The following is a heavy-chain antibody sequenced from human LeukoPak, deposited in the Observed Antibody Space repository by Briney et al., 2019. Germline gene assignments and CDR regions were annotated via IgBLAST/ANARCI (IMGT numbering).Heavy chain of an antibody. CDR1: GGSISRSSYY. J-gene: IGHJ4*02. V-gene: IGHV4-39*07. D-gene: IGHD3-10*01. CDR2: IHYNGST. CDR3: ARDRGVPRPYYFDQ. Sequence: SETLSLTCTVSGGSISRSSYYWGCIRQPPGKGLVWIGSIHYNGSTCYNPSLESRVIMSVDTSKNQFSLNLTSVTAADAAMYYCARDRGVPRPYYFDQWGQGTLVTVSS.